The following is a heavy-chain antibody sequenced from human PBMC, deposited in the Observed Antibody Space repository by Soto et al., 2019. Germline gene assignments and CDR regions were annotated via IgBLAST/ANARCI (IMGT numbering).Heavy chain of an antibody. D-gene: IGHD6-6*01. CDR1: GGTFSSYA. V-gene: IGHV1-69*06. CDR2: IIPIFGTA. Sequence: SVKVSCKASGGTFSSYAISWVRQAPGQGLEWMGGIIPIFGTANYAQKFEGRVSLTWDTSISTAYMQLNSLKIDDTAVYYCAREVVETSSLWLDPWGQGTLVTVSS. J-gene: IGHJ5*02. CDR3: AREVVETSSLWLDP.